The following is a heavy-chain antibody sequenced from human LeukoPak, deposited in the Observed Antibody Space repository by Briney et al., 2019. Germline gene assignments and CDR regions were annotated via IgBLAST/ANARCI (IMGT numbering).Heavy chain of an antibody. J-gene: IGHJ4*02. CDR1: GFIFTSYS. Sequence: GGSLRLSCAASGFIFTSYSMNWVRQAPGKGLEWVSYISSSSSTIYYADSVKGRFTISRDNAKNSLYLQMNSLRAEDTAVYNCARQRAGLTVTTSDYWGQGTMVTVSS. V-gene: IGHV3-48*01. D-gene: IGHD4-17*01. CDR2: ISSSSSTI. CDR3: ARQRAGLTVTTSDY.